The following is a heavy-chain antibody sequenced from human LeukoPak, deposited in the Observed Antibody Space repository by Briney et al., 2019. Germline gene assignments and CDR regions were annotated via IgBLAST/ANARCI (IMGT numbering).Heavy chain of an antibody. CDR1: GFAFSNYA. CDR3: VKGRNVVPAGNLFGC. Sequence: GGSLRLSCAASGFAFSNYAMGWVRQAPGKGLEWVSVVSGSGSNTYYADSVKGRFAISRDNSKNTLYLQMSSLTAEDTAVYYCVKGRNVVPAGNLFGCWGQGTLVTVSS. D-gene: IGHD2-2*01. CDR2: VSGSGSNT. J-gene: IGHJ4*02. V-gene: IGHV3-23*01.